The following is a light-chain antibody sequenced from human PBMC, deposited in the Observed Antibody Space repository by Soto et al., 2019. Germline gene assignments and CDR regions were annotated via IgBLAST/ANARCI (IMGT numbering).Light chain of an antibody. CDR3: LLYYGDSHLVV. Sequence: QTVVTQEPSLTVSPGGTVTLTCASSTGAVTSGSYPSWFQQKPGQAPRALFYSTGDKHPWTPARFSASLLGDKAALTLSGVQAEDEGDYYCLLYYGDSHLVVFGGGTQLTVL. CDR1: TGAVTSGSY. CDR2: STG. V-gene: IGLV7-43*01. J-gene: IGLJ2*01.